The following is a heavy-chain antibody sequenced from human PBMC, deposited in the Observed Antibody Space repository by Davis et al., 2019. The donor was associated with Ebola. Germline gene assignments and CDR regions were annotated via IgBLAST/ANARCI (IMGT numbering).Heavy chain of an antibody. V-gene: IGHV3-33*08. CDR2: IWYDGSNK. CDR3: ARPENGYSSGWRFDY. Sequence: GESLKISCAASGFTFSGSAMHWVRQAPGKGLEWVAVIWYDGSNKYYADSVKGRFTISRDNSKNTLYLQMNSLRAEDTAVYYCARPENGYSSGWRFDYWGQGTLVTVSS. CDR1: GFTFSGSA. J-gene: IGHJ4*02. D-gene: IGHD6-19*01.